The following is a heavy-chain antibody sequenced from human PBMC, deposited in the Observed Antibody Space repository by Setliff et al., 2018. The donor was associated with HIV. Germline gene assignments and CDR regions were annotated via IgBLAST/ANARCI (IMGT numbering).Heavy chain of an antibody. CDR2: VKQDGSEQ. V-gene: IGHV3-7*01. CDR1: GFRFTTYW. D-gene: IGHD6-13*01. Sequence: GGSLRLSCAASGFRFTTYWMSWVRQAPGKGLEWLANVKQDGSEQYYLDSVKGRFTISRDNSKNTLYLQMNSLRAEDTAVYYCARDHVIAAALDYWGQGTLVTVSS. CDR3: ARDHVIAAALDY. J-gene: IGHJ4*02.